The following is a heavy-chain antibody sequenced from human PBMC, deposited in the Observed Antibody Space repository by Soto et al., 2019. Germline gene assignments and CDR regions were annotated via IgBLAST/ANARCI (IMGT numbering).Heavy chain of an antibody. J-gene: IGHJ4*02. CDR2: ISSSSSTM. Sequence: HPGGSLRLSCAASGFTFSRYTMNWVRQAPGKGLEWISYISSSSSTMSYADSVKGRFTISRDNAKNSLYLQMNSLRAEDTAVYYCAREPHAPVTPDYWGQGTLVTVSS. D-gene: IGHD4-17*01. CDR1: GFTFSRYT. V-gene: IGHV3-48*01. CDR3: AREPHAPVTPDY.